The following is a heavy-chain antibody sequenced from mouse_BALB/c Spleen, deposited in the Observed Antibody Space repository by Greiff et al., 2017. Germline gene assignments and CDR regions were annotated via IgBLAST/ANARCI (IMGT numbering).Heavy chain of an antibody. Sequence: VQLKQSGPELVKPGASVKISCKASGYSFTGYFMNWVMQSHGKSLEWIGRINPYNGDTFYNQKFKGKATLTVDKSSSTAHMELRSLASEDSAVYYCARSLLRDGAMDYWGQGTSVTVSS. V-gene: IGHV1-20*02. CDR2: INPYNGDT. J-gene: IGHJ4*01. CDR1: GYSFTGYF. D-gene: IGHD1-2*01. CDR3: ARSLLRDGAMDY.